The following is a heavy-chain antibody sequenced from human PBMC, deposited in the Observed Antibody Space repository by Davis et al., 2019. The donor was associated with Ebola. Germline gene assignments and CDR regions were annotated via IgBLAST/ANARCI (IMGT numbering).Heavy chain of an antibody. D-gene: IGHD3-10*01. CDR1: GGSISSSNW. V-gene: IGHV4-4*02. J-gene: IGHJ6*02. CDR2: IYHSGST. Sequence: MPSETLSLTCAVSGGSISSSNWWSWVRQPPGKGLEWIGEIYHSGSTNYNPSLKSRVTISVDTSKNQFSLKLSSVTAADTAVYYCAREGAEVQGVIVTYYYYGMDVWGQGTTVTVSS. CDR3: AREGAEVQGVIVTYYYYGMDV.